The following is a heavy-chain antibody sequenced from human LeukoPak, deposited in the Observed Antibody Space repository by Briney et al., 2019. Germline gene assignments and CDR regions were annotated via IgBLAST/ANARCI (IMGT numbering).Heavy chain of an antibody. CDR2: ISWNSGSI. J-gene: IGHJ4*02. CDR3: PMPTSFSGWYGY. CDR1: GFTFDDYA. Sequence: GRSLRLSCAASGFTFDDYAMHWVRQAPGKGPEWVSRISWNSGSIGYADSVKGRFTISRDNAKNSLYLQMNSVRAEDTAVYYCPMPTSFSGWYGYWGQGTLVTVSP. V-gene: IGHV3-9*01. D-gene: IGHD6-19*01.